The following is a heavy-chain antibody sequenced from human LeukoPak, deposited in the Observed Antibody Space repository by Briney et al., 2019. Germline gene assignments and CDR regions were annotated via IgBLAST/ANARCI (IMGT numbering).Heavy chain of an antibody. J-gene: IGHJ5*02. Sequence: SETLSLTCAVYGGSFSGYYWSWIRQPPGKGLEWIGEINHSGSTNYNPSLKSRVTMSADTSKNQFSLKLSSVTAADTAVYYCARERYYYGSGSYRTNWFDPWGQGTLVTVSS. CDR2: INHSGST. CDR1: GGSFSGYY. CDR3: ARERYYYGSGSYRTNWFDP. V-gene: IGHV4-34*01. D-gene: IGHD3-10*01.